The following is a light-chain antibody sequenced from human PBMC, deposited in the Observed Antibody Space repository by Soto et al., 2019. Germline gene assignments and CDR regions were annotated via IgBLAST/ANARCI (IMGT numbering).Light chain of an antibody. CDR1: QSVSSSY. Sequence: EIVLTQSPGTLSLSPGERATLSCRASQSVSSSYLAGYQQKPGQAPRLLIYGASSRATGIPDRFSGSGSGTDFTLTISRLEPEDFAVYYCQQYGSSPPTFGQGTKV. CDR2: GAS. CDR3: QQYGSSPPT. V-gene: IGKV3-20*01. J-gene: IGKJ1*01.